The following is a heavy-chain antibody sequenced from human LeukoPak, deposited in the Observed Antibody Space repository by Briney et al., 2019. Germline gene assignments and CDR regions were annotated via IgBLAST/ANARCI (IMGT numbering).Heavy chain of an antibody. V-gene: IGHV4-59*01. Sequence: KSSETLSLTCTVSDGSISSYYWSWIRQPPGKGTEWIGYIYYSGSTSYNPSLKSRVTISVDTSKNQFSLKLSSVTAADTAVYYCARGYSGSYGRFDYWGQGTLVTVSS. J-gene: IGHJ4*02. CDR2: IYYSGST. CDR3: ARGYSGSYGRFDY. D-gene: IGHD1-26*01. CDR1: DGSISSYY.